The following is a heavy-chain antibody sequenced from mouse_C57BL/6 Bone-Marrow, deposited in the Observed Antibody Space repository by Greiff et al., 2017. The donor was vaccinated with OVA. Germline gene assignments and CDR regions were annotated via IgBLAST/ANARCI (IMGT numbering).Heavy chain of an antibody. V-gene: IGHV2-5*01. CDR3: AKRNFMDY. CDR2: IWKGGST. J-gene: IGHJ4*01. Sequence: QVQLQQSGPGLVQPSQCLSITCTVSGFSLTSYGVHWVRQSPGKGLEWLGVIWKGGSTDYNAAFMSRLSITKDNSKSQVFFNMNRLQADDTAIYYCAKRNFMDYWGQGTSVTVSS. CDR1: GFSLTSYG.